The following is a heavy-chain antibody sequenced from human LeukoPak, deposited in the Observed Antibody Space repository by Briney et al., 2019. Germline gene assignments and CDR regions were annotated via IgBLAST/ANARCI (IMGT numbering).Heavy chain of an antibody. CDR2: INPDGIST. CDR1: GNTITNYY. D-gene: IGHD3-10*01. Sequence: ASVKVSCKASGNTITNYYVHWVRQAPGQGLEWLGLINPDGISTNYAQRSQGRVTMTRDTSTGTVYMELSSLISDDTALYYCVREFRGGYFDYWGQGTLVTVSS. J-gene: IGHJ4*02. CDR3: VREFRGGYFDY. V-gene: IGHV1-46*01.